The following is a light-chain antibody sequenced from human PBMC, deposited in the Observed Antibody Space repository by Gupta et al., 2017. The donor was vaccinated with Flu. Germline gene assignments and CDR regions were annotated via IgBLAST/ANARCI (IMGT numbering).Light chain of an antibody. Sequence: SITISCTGTSSDVGSYNLVSWYQQHTGKAPKLMIYEGSKRPSGVSNRFSGSKSGNTASLTISGLQAEDEADYYCCSYAGSSTWVFGGGTKLTVL. V-gene: IGLV2-23*01. CDR2: EGS. CDR3: CSYAGSSTWV. J-gene: IGLJ3*02. CDR1: SSDVGSYNL.